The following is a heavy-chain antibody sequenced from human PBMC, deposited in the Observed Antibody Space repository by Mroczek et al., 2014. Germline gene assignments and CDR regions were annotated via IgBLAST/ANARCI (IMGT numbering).Heavy chain of an antibody. CDR2: IYTSGST. Sequence: QVQLVESGPGLVKPSETLSLTCTVSGGSISSYYWSWIRQPAGKGLEWIGRIYTSGSTNYNPSLKSRVTMSVDTSKNQFSLKLSSVTAADTAVYYCVGFGVVTLDAFDIWGQGTMVTVSS. CDR1: GGSISSYY. CDR3: VGFGVVTLDAFDI. V-gene: IGHV4-4*07. J-gene: IGHJ3*02. D-gene: IGHD3-3*01.